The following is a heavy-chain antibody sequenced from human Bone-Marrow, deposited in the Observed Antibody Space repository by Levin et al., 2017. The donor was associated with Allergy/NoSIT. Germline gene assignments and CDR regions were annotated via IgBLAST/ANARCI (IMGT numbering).Heavy chain of an antibody. CDR3: ARAAGRFCGGGNCYPDYFDY. D-gene: IGHD2-15*01. Sequence: GESLKISCKSSGYGFTAYYMHWVRQAPGQGLECMGWINPNSGGTNYAQKFQGRVTLTRDTSISTAYMELTSLTSDDTAVYYCARAAGRFCGGGNCYPDYFDYWGQGTLVTVSS. CDR2: INPNSGGT. CDR1: GYGFTAYY. J-gene: IGHJ4*02. V-gene: IGHV1-2*02.